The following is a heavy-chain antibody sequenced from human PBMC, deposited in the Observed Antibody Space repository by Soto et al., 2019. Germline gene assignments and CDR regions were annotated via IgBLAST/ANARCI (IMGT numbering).Heavy chain of an antibody. CDR3: ARGRFLEWLLSVYFDY. CDR2: INHSGST. V-gene: IGHV4-34*01. D-gene: IGHD3-3*01. CDR1: GGSFSGYY. Sequence: SETLSLTCAVYGGSFSGYYWSWIRQPPGKGLEWIGEINHSGSTNYNPSLKSRVTISVDTSKNQFSLKLSSVTAADTAVYYCARGRFLEWLLSVYFDYWGQGTLVTVSS. J-gene: IGHJ4*02.